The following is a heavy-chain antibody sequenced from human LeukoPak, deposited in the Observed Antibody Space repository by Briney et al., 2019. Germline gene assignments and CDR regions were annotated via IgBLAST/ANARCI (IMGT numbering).Heavy chain of an antibody. J-gene: IGHJ3*02. CDR3: ARDDALEDNGLDN. CDR2: ILNDGTQP. CDR1: GFIFSHYG. D-gene: IGHD2-8*01. Sequence: GGSLRLSCAASGFIFSHYGMHWVRQAPGKGLEWVAVILNDGTQPHYADSVKGRFTISRDNSRNTLFLELNSPRAEDTAVYYCARDDALEDNGLDNWGQGTMVTVSS. V-gene: IGHV3-33*01.